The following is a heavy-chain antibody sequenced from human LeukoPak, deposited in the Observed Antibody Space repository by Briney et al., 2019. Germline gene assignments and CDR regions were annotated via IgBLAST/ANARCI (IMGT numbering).Heavy chain of an antibody. CDR3: ARDPSYGGNDAFDI. CDR1: GYSISSGYY. CDR2: IYHSGST. V-gene: IGHV4-38-2*02. D-gene: IGHD4-23*01. J-gene: IGHJ3*02. Sequence: TSETLSLTCTVSGYSISSGYYWGWIRQPPGKGLEWIGSIYHSGSTYYNPSLKSRVTISVDTSKNQFSLKLSSVTAADTAVYYCARDPSYGGNDAFDIWGQGTMVTVSS.